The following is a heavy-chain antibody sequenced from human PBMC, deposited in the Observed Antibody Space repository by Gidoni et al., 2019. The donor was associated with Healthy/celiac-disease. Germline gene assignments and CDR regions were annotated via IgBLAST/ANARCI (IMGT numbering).Heavy chain of an antibody. V-gene: IGHV3-11*01. CDR3: ARDIPYGDPSNRPRTLFDY. D-gene: IGHD4-17*01. Sequence: GSTIYYADSVKGRFTISRDNAKNSLYLQMNSLRVEDTAVYYCARDIPYGDPSNRPRTLFDYWGQGTLVTVSS. CDR2: GSTI. J-gene: IGHJ4*02.